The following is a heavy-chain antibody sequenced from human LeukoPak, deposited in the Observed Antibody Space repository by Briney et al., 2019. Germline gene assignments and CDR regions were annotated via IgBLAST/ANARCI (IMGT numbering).Heavy chain of an antibody. J-gene: IGHJ6*02. Sequence: ASVKVSCKASGYTFTSYGISWVRQAPGQGLVWMGWISAYNGNTNYAQKLQGRVTMTTGTSTSTAYMELRSLRSDDTAVYYCARDADPGEPNYYYYGMDVWGQGTTVTVSS. D-gene: IGHD7-27*01. V-gene: IGHV1-18*01. CDR2: ISAYNGNT. CDR3: ARDADPGEPNYYYYGMDV. CDR1: GYTFTSYG.